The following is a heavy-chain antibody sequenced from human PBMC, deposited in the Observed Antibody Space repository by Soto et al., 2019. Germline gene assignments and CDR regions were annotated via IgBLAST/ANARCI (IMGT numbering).Heavy chain of an antibody. D-gene: IGHD4-17*01. CDR3: ARAHLTTVTTTSSHHYGMDV. CDR1: GGSFSGYY. V-gene: IGHV4-34*01. Sequence: SETLSLTCAVYGGSFSGYYWSWIRQPPGKGLEWIGEINHSGSTNYNPSLKSRVTISVDTSKNQFSLKLSSVTAADTAVYYCARAHLTTVTTTSSHHYGMDVWGQGTMVTVSS. J-gene: IGHJ6*02. CDR2: INHSGST.